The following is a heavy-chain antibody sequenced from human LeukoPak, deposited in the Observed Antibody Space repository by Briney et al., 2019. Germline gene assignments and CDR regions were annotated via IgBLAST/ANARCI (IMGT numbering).Heavy chain of an antibody. Sequence: GGSLRLSCAASGFTVSNYYMSWVRQAPGKGLEWVSVFYNRGNTHHADSVKGRFSISRDNSKNTLYLQMNSLRAEDTAVYYCARGITEYSGYDYWGQGTLVTVSS. D-gene: IGHD5-12*01. J-gene: IGHJ4*02. CDR2: FYNRGNT. CDR1: GFTVSNYY. V-gene: IGHV3-66*01. CDR3: ARGITEYSGYDY.